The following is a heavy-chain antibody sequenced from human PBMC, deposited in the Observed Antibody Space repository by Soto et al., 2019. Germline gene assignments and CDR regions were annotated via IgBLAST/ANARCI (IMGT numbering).Heavy chain of an antibody. CDR1: GYTFTSYG. CDR3: ARESSGMGYCSGGSCSGGDY. Sequence: QVQLVQSGAEVKKPGASVKVSCKASGYTFTSYGISWVRQAPGQGLEWMGWISAYNGNTNYAQKLQGRVTMTTDTSTSTAYMELRSLRSDDTAVYYCARESSGMGYCSGGSCSGGDYWGQGTLVTVSS. D-gene: IGHD2-15*01. V-gene: IGHV1-18*01. J-gene: IGHJ4*02. CDR2: ISAYNGNT.